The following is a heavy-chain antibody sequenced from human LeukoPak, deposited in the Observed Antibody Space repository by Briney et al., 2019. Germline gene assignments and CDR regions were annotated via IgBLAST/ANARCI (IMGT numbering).Heavy chain of an antibody. Sequence: GGSLRLSCAASGFTFSSYAMSWVRQAPGKGLEWVSAISGSGGSTYYADSVKGRFTISRDNSRNTLYLQMSSLRVEDTAVYYCAKSRYCSGRSCGLDHWGQGTLVTVSS. CDR2: ISGSGGST. D-gene: IGHD2-15*01. CDR1: GFTFSSYA. J-gene: IGHJ4*02. V-gene: IGHV3-23*01. CDR3: AKSRYCSGRSCGLDH.